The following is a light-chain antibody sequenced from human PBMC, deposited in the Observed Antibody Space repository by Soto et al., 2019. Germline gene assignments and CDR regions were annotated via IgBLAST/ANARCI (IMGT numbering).Light chain of an antibody. V-gene: IGKV3D-15*01. CDR1: QSVKSSY. J-gene: IGKJ1*01. CDR3: QQYNNWPT. Sequence: EIVLTQSPGTLSISPGDRATLPCRASQSVKSSYLAWYQHKPGQAPRLLIYGTSSRATGIPDRFSGSGSGTEFTLTISSLQSEDFAVYYCQQYNNWPTFGQGTKVDIK. CDR2: GTS.